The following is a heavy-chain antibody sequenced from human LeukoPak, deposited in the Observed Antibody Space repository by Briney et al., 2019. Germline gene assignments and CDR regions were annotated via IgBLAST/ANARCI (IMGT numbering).Heavy chain of an antibody. J-gene: IGHJ6*03. Sequence: KPSETLSLTCTVSGGSVSSYYWSWIRQPAGKGLEWIGRIYTSGSTSYNPSLKSRVTMSVDTSKNQFSLKLSSVTAADTAVYYCARDTGVVVLADYYYYYMDVWGKGTTVTVSS. V-gene: IGHV4-4*07. CDR1: GGSVSSYY. D-gene: IGHD2-2*01. CDR2: IYTSGST. CDR3: ARDTGVVVLADYYYYYMDV.